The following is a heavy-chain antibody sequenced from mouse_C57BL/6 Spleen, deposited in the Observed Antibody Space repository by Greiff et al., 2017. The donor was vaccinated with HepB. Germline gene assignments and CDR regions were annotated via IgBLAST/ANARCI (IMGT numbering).Heavy chain of an antibody. V-gene: IGHV3-6*01. CDR2: ISYDGSN. J-gene: IGHJ4*01. Sequence: EVHLVESGPGLVKPSQSLSLTCSVSGYSITSGYYWKWIRQFPGNKLEWLGYISYDGSNNYNPSLKNRISITRDTSKNQFILKLNAVTTEDTATYYCARRYYLDYWGQGTSVTVSS. CDR3: ARRYYLDY. D-gene: IGHD1-1*02. CDR1: GYSITSGYY.